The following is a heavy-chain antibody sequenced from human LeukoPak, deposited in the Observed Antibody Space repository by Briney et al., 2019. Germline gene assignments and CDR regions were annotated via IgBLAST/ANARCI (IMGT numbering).Heavy chain of an antibody. J-gene: IGHJ4*02. Sequence: ASVKVSCKASGGTFSSYAISWVRQGPGQGLEWMGGIIPIFGTANYAQKFQGRVTITADESTSTAYMELSSLRSEDTAVYYCARVILSAAAGLLFDYWGQGTLVTVSS. V-gene: IGHV1-69*13. CDR2: IIPIFGTA. D-gene: IGHD6-13*01. CDR3: ARVILSAAAGLLFDY. CDR1: GGTFSSYA.